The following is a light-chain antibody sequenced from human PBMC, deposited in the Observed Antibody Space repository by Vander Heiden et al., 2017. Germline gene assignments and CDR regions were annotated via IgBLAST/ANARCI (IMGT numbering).Light chain of an antibody. Sequence: DIVMTQSPDSLAVSLGERATINCKSSQSVLYSSNNKNYLAWYQQKPGQPPKLLIYWAPTRESGVPDRFSGSGSGTDFTLTISSLQAEDVAVYYCQQYDSTPQTFGQGTKVEIK. CDR1: QSVLYSSNNKNY. CDR3: QQYDSTPQT. J-gene: IGKJ1*01. V-gene: IGKV4-1*01. CDR2: WAP.